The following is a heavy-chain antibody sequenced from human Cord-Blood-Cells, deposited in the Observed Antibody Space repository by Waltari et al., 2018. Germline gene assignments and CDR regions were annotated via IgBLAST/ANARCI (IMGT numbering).Heavy chain of an antibody. D-gene: IGHD3-9*01. CDR1: GGTFSSYA. CDR2: IIPIFGTA. Sequence: QVQLVQSGAEVKKPGSSVKVSCKASGGTFSSYAISWVRQAPGQGLEWMGGIIPIFGTANYARKFQGRVTITADESTSTAYMGLSSLRSEDTAVYYCAIRDYDILTGYYNYWGQGTLVTVSS. V-gene: IGHV1-69*01. J-gene: IGHJ4*02. CDR3: AIRDYDILTGYYNY.